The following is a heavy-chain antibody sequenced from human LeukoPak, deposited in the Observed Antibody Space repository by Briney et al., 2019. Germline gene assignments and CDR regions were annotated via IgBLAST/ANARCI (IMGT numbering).Heavy chain of an antibody. CDR1: GFTFSSYA. CDR2: ISGSGGST. J-gene: IGHJ4*02. CDR3: AKWGDNYLSTKGGYFDY. D-gene: IGHD5-24*01. V-gene: IGHV3-23*01. Sequence: AGSLRLSCAASGFTFSSYAMSWVRQAPGKGLEWVSAISGSGGSTYYADSVKGRFTISRDNSKNTLYLQMNSLRAEDTAVYYCAKWGDNYLSTKGGYFDYWGQGTLVTVSS.